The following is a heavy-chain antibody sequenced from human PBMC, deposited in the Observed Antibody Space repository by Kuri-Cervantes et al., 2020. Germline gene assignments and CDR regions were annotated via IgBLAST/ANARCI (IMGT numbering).Heavy chain of an antibody. CDR3: ASSRTPDYYGSGSPCY. V-gene: IGHV4-59*01. CDR2: IYYSGST. D-gene: IGHD3-10*01. J-gene: IGHJ4*02. CDR1: GGSISSYY. Sequence: SESLSLTCTVSGGSISSYYWSWIRQPPGKGLEWIGYIYYSGSTNYNPSLKSRVTISVDTSKNQFSLKLSSVTAADTAVYYCASSRTPDYYGSGSPCYWGQGTLVTVSS.